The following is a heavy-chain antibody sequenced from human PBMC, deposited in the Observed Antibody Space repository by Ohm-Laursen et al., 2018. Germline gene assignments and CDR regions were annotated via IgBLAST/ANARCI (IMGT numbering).Heavy chain of an antibody. Sequence: TLSLTCTVSGGSISSGGYYWSWIRQPPGKGLEWIGYIYYSGSTNYNPSLRSRVTMSVDTSKNQFSLKLTSVTAADTAVYYCARYAGLYCSGGSCGYYFDYWGQGILVTVSS. V-gene: IGHV4-61*08. CDR3: ARYAGLYCSGGSCGYYFDY. D-gene: IGHD2-15*01. CDR1: GGSISSGGYY. J-gene: IGHJ4*02. CDR2: IYYSGST.